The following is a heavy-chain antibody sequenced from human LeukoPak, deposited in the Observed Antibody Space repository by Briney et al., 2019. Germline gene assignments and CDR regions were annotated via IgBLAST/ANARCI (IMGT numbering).Heavy chain of an antibody. CDR2: MYYSGST. CDR3: ARVPYYYGSGSYYIFDY. D-gene: IGHD3-10*01. J-gene: IGHJ4*02. V-gene: IGHV4-59*01. Sequence: SETLSLTCTISGGSISSYYWSWIRQPPGKGLEWIGYMYYSGSTNYNPSLKSRVTISVDTSKNQFSLKLSSVTAADTAVYYCARVPYYYGSGSYYIFDYWGQGTLVTVSS. CDR1: GGSISSYY.